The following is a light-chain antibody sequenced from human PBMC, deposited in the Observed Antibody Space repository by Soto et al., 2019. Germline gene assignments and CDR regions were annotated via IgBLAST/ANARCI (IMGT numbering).Light chain of an antibody. CDR2: FNA. CDR1: SSNIGAGYD. Sequence: QSVLMQAPSVSGAPGQRVTISGTGSSSNIGAGYDVHWYQQFPGTAPRLLIFFNANRPSGVPDRFSASKSDTSASLVINGLQSEDEADYYCQSFDLSLSASVFGGGTKLTVL. J-gene: IGLJ3*02. CDR3: QSFDLSLSASV. V-gene: IGLV1-40*01.